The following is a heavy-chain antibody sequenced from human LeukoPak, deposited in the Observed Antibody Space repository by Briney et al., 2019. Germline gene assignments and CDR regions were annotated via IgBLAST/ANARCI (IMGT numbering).Heavy chain of an antibody. V-gene: IGHV3-66*01. J-gene: IGHJ3*02. D-gene: IGHD2-21*02. Sequence: GGSLRLSCAASGFTVSSNYMSWVRQAPGKGLEWVSVIYSGGSTYYADSVKGRFTISRDNSKNTLHLQMNSLRAEDTAVYYCASGSDCGGDCYIYAFDIWGQGTMVTVSS. CDR2: IYSGGST. CDR1: GFTVSSNY. CDR3: ASGSDCGGDCYIYAFDI.